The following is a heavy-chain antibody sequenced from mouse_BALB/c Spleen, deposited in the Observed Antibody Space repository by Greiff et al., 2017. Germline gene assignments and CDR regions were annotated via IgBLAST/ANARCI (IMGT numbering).Heavy chain of an antibody. D-gene: IGHD3-1*01. CDR1: GFSLTSYG. Sequence: VQLKESGPGLVAPSQSLSITCTVSGFSLTSYGVHWVRQPPGKGLEWLGVIWAGGSTNYNSALMSRLSISKDNSKSQVFLKMNSLQTDDTAMYYCARVEGDSGYLYYYAMDYWGQGTSVTVSS. V-gene: IGHV2-9*02. CDR2: IWAGGST. CDR3: ARVEGDSGYLYYYAMDY. J-gene: IGHJ4*01.